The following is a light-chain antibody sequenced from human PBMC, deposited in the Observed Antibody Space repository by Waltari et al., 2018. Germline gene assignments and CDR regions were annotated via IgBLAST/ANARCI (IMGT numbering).Light chain of an antibody. J-gene: IGKJ1*01. CDR1: QRISSY. CDR2: CSN. Sequence: DIQMTQSPSSLPASVGDRVTISCRASQRISSYLNWYQQEPGKAPRLLNYCSNSLQSGVPSRFSGSGSGTDFTLTISSLQPEDFATYYCQQTYKTPRTFGQGTKVDI. V-gene: IGKV1-39*01. CDR3: QQTYKTPRT.